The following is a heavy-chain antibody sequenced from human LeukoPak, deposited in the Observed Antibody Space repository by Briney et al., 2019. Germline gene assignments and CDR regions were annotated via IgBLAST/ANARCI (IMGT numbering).Heavy chain of an antibody. D-gene: IGHD6-13*01. V-gene: IGHV4-59*01. CDR1: GGSISRDY. CDR3: ARDRPGGSSLDY. CDR2: IYYTGSA. J-gene: IGHJ4*02. Sequence: SETLSLTCTVSGGSISRDYWSWIRQPPGKGLEWIGYIYYTGSANYNPSLKSRVTISVDTSKNQFSLKLSSVTAADTAVYYCARDRPGGSSLDYWGQGTLVTVSS.